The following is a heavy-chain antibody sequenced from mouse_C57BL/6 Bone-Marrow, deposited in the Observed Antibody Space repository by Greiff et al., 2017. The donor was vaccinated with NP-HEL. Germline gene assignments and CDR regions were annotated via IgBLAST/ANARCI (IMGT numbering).Heavy chain of an antibody. V-gene: IGHV1-76*01. CDR2: IYPGSGNT. D-gene: IGHD2-4*01. CDR1: GYTFTDYY. CDR3: ARPPMITTGYYYAMDY. Sequence: QVQLQQSGAELVRPGASVKLSCKASGYTFTDYYINWVKQRPGQGLEWIARIYPGSGNTYYNEKFKSKATLTVDTSSSTAYMQLSSLTSEDSAVYYCARPPMITTGYYYAMDYWGQGTSVTVSS. J-gene: IGHJ4*01.